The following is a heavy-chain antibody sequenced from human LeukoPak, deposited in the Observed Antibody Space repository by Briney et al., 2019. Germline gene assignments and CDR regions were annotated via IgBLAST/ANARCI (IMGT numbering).Heavy chain of an antibody. Sequence: GAPLKICRECSGSIYTTYWIGGGRELGGKGEEWMWIIYPGHSDTRSSPSFQPQVPLSADKSRNPAYLQWSSLTASDSAMYYCATTSIVDYGLDYWGPGTLVTVSS. CDR1: GSIYTTYW. J-gene: IGHJ4*02. D-gene: IGHD4-17*01. V-gene: IGHV5-51*01. CDR2: IYPGHSDT. CDR3: ATTSIVDYGLDY.